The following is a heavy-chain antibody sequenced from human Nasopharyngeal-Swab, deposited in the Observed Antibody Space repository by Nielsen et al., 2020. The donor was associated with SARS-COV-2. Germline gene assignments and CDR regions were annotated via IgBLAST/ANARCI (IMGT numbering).Heavy chain of an antibody. CDR3: AKHPIRIYYYYMDV. J-gene: IGHJ6*03. CDR2: ISGSGGST. D-gene: IGHD2/OR15-2a*01. CDR1: GFTFSSYA. V-gene: IGHV3-23*01. Sequence: GGSLRLSCAASGFTFSSYAMSWVRRAPGKGLEWVSAISGSGGSTYYADSVKGRFTISRDNSKNTLYLQMNSLRAEDTAVYYCAKHPIRIYYYYMDVWGKGTTVTVSS.